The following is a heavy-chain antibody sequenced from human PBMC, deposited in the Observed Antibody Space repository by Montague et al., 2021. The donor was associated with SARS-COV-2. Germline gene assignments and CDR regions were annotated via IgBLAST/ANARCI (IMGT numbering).Heavy chain of an antibody. CDR3: VRKGRSSAYAMDY. CDR2: IYSSGRT. V-gene: IGHV4-59*01. CDR1: GASISGSY. J-gene: IGHJ4*02. Sequence: SETLSLTCTVSGASISGSYWGWVRQPPGKGPEWIGNIYSSGRTHYNPSLKSRVTISVDTSKSQFSLRLTSVTAADTAVYYCVRKGRSSAYAMDYWGQGTLVTVTS. D-gene: IGHD3-22*01.